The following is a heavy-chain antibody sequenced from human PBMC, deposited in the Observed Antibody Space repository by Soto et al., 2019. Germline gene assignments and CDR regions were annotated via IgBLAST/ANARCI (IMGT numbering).Heavy chain of an antibody. CDR1: GYTFTYYD. CDR2: MSPNSDNT. D-gene: IGHD2-15*01. J-gene: IGHJ6*02. V-gene: IGHV1-8*01. Sequence: QVQLVQSGAEVKKPGASVKVSCKASGYTFTYYDINWVRQATGQGPEWMGWMSPNSDNTGYAQKFQGRVTMTWNTSRSTAYMELTSRRSEDTAVYYCARGVDQGMDVWGQGTTVTVSS. CDR3: ARGVDQGMDV.